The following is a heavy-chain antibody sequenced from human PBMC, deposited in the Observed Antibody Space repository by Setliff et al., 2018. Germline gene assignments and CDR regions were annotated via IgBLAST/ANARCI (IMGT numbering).Heavy chain of an antibody. J-gene: IGHJ4*02. V-gene: IGHV3-30*04. D-gene: IGHD6-25*01. CDR1: GFTFSSYS. CDR3: ARSAANGGHDPFDI. CDR2: VSHDENTK. Sequence: GSLRLSCAASGFTFSSYSIHWVRQAPGKGLEWVAVVSHDENTKYYADSVKGRFTISRDNARNSLYLQMNSLRADDTAVYYCARSAANGGHDPFDIWGQGTPVTVSS.